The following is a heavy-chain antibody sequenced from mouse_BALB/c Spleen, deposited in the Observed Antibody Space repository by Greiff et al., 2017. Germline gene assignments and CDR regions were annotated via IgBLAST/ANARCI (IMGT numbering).Heavy chain of an antibody. J-gene: IGHJ4*01. Sequence: VQLKESGPELVKPGASVKIPCKASGYTFTDYNMDWVKQSHGKSLEWIGDINPNNGGTIYNQKFKGKATLTVDKSSSTAYMELRSLTSEDTAVYYCARRSSYGSSFPNAMDYWGQGTSVTVSS. V-gene: IGHV1-18*01. D-gene: IGHD1-1*01. CDR2: INPNNGGT. CDR1: GYTFTDYN. CDR3: ARRSSYGSSFPNAMDY.